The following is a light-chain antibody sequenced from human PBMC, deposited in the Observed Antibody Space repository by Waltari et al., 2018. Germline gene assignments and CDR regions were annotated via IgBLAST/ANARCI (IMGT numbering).Light chain of an antibody. CDR2: AAS. CDR3: QKYNSAPRT. V-gene: IGKV1-27*01. Sequence: DIQMTQSPYPLSASVGDRVTLTCRARQGLSNYLAWYQQNPGKFPKLLIYAASTLQSGVPSRFSGSGSGTEFTLTISSLQPEDVATYYCQKYNSAPRTFGQGTKVEIK. J-gene: IGKJ1*01. CDR1: QGLSNY.